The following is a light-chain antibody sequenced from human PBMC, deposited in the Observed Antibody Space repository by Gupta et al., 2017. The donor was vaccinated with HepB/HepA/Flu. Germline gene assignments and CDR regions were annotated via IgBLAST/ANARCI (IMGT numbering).Light chain of an antibody. CDR2: DDS. Sequence: SYVLTQPPSVSLAPGKTARITCGGNNIASKSVHWYQQKPGQAPVVVVYDDSDRPSGIPERFSGSNSGNTATLTISRVEAGDEADYYCQVWDSNNDQVVFGKGTKLTVL. V-gene: IGLV3-21*03. CDR1: NIASKS. J-gene: IGLJ2*01. CDR3: QVWDSNNDQVV.